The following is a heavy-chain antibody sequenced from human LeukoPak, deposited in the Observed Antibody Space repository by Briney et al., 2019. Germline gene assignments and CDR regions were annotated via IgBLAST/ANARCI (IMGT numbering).Heavy chain of an antibody. D-gene: IGHD1-1*01. CDR3: ARDHNYAFDN. V-gene: IGHV3-48*04. J-gene: IGHJ4*02. CDR2: IGISSGNT. CDR1: GFPFSDYS. Sequence: GGSLRLSCTASGFPFSDYSMNRVRQAPGKGLEWISYIGISSGNTKYADSVKGRFTISADNAKNSLYLQMNSLRVEDTAVYYRARDHNYAFDNWGQGTLVSVSS.